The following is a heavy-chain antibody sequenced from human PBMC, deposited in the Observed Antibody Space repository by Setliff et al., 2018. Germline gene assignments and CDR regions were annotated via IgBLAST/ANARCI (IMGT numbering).Heavy chain of an antibody. D-gene: IGHD3-10*01. CDR1: SGSISSDNYY. CDR3: VRALLWSGEGRFDP. Sequence: SETLSLTCTVSSGSISSDNYYWGWIRQPPGKGLEWIGTLSYNGNAYYTPSLKSRVTISIDTSKNQFSLKVSSVTAADTAVYYCVRALLWSGEGRFDPWGQGTLVTVSS. CDR2: LSYNGNA. J-gene: IGHJ5*02. V-gene: IGHV4-39*01.